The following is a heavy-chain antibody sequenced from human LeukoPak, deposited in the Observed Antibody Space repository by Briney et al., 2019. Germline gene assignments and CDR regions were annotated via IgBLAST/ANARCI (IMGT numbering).Heavy chain of an antibody. J-gene: IGHJ6*02. CDR3: ATAYGDKPHYYYGMDV. CDR1: GYTFTSYD. CDR2: MNPNSGNT. D-gene: IGHD4-17*01. V-gene: IGHV1-8*01. Sequence: GASVKVSCNASGYTFTSYDINWVRQATGQGLEWMGWMNPNSGNTGYAQKFQGRVTMTRNTSISTAYMELSSLRSEDTAVYYCATAYGDKPHYYYGMDVWGQGTTVTVSS.